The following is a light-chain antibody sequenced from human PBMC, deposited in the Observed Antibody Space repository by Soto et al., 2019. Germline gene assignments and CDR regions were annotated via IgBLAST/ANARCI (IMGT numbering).Light chain of an antibody. Sequence: EIVLTQSPGTLSLSPGARATLSCRASQTLGRNYLAWYQQKPGQAPRLLIHRISIRAAGISDRFSGSASGTDVTLTIRRLEPEDCEIYYCQQYDNFPQTFGQGTKVDIK. CDR2: RIS. CDR3: QQYDNFPQT. CDR1: QTLGRNY. V-gene: IGKV3-20*01. J-gene: IGKJ1*01.